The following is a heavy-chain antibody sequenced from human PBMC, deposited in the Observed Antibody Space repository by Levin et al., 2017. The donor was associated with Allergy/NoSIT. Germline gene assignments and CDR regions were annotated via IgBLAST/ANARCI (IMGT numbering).Heavy chain of an antibody. J-gene: IGHJ4*02. CDR1: GYTFTSYG. Sequence: GESLKISCKASGYTFTSYGISWVRQAPGQGLEWMGWISAYNGNTNYAQKLQGRVTMTTDTSTSTAYMELRSLRSDDTAVYYCARGAVSWGSDYWGQGTLVTVSS. D-gene: IGHD7-27*01. CDR2: ISAYNGNT. V-gene: IGHV1-18*01. CDR3: ARGAVSWGSDY.